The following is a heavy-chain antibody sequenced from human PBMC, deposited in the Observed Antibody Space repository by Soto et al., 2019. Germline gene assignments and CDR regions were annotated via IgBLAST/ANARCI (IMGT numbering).Heavy chain of an antibody. CDR1: GFTFSSYA. J-gene: IGHJ3*02. CDR3: AKYRYYYDSSGYSDAFDI. V-gene: IGHV3-23*01. D-gene: IGHD3-22*01. CDR2: ISGSGGST. Sequence: GGSLRLSCAASGFTFSSYAMSWVRQAPGKGLEWVSAISGSGGSTYYADSVKGRFTISRDNSKNTLYLQMNSLRAEDTAVYYCAKYRYYYDSSGYSDAFDIWGQGTMVTVSS.